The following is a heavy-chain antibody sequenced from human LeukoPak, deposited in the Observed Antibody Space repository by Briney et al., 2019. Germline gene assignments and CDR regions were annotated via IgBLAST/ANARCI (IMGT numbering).Heavy chain of an antibody. Sequence: GSLKLSCAASGFTFSSYSRNRVRPAPGKGLEWVSYISSSSSTIYYADSVKGRFTISRDNAKNSLYLQMNSLRAEDTAVYYCARGRGSYYEYWGQGTLVTVSS. CDR3: ARGRGSYYEY. J-gene: IGHJ4*02. D-gene: IGHD1-26*01. CDR1: GFTFSSYS. V-gene: IGHV3-48*01. CDR2: ISSSSSTI.